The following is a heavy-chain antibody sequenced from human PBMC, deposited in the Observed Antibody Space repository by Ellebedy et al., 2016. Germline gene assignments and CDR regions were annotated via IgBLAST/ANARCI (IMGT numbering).Heavy chain of an antibody. J-gene: IGHJ5*02. CDR2: IFYSGRT. V-gene: IGHV4-39*01. CDR1: GGSITTSNYH. Sequence: SETLSLXXTVSGGSITTSNYHCAWIRQPPGKGLEWIGSIFYSGRTYYNPSLKSRVTMSVDTSKNQFSLKLNPVTAADTAVFYCARHIPVHLDYGDYGNWFDPWGQGTLVTVSS. D-gene: IGHD4-17*01. CDR3: ARHIPVHLDYGDYGNWFDP.